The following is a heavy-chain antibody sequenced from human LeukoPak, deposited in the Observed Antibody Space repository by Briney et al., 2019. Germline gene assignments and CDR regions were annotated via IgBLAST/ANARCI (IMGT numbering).Heavy chain of an antibody. V-gene: IGHV3-33*03. Sequence: PGGSLRLSCAASGFSFSAYGVHWVRQAPGKGLEWVAVIWYDGSSKDYADSVKGRFTFSRDNAKNSLYLQMNSLRAEDTAVYYCASRIQLWLDAFDIWGQGTMVTVSS. CDR3: ASRIQLWLDAFDI. CDR2: IWYDGSSK. J-gene: IGHJ3*02. D-gene: IGHD5-18*01. CDR1: GFSFSAYG.